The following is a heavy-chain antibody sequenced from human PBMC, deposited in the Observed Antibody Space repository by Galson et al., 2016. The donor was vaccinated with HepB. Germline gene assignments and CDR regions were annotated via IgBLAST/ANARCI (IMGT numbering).Heavy chain of an antibody. Sequence: SLRLSCAASGLAFSDAWMSWVRQSPGKGLEWVGRIKSNTDDGTTDYAASVKGRFTISRDGSKNTQYLQMNSLKTEDTGIYYCTTDYIRDYLPVCEYWGPGTLVTVSS. D-gene: IGHD1-7*01. CDR3: TTDYIRDYLPVCEY. CDR2: IKSNTDDGTT. J-gene: IGHJ4*02. CDR1: GLAFSDAW. V-gene: IGHV3-15*01.